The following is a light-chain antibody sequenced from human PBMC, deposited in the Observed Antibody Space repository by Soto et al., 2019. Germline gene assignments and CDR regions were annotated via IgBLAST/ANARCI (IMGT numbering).Light chain of an antibody. Sequence: EIVLTQSPDTLSLSPGERATLSCRASQTVTSNYFAWLQQKPGQAPRLLIYGASRRATGVPDRFSGSGSGTDFTLTISRLEPDDFAVYYCQQDGSSTGWTFGQGTKVEVK. CDR2: GAS. CDR3: QQDGSSTGWT. J-gene: IGKJ1*01. V-gene: IGKV3-20*01. CDR1: QTVTSNY.